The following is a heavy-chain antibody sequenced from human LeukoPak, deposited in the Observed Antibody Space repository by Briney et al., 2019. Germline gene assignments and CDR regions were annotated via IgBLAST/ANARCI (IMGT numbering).Heavy chain of an antibody. CDR1: GDFITAYY. J-gene: IGHJ4*02. D-gene: IGHD3-22*01. CDR2: IYYSGST. Sequence: PSETLSLTCTVSGDFITAYYWSWIRQPPGKGLEWIGYIYYSGSTNYNPSLKSRVTISVDTSKNQFSLKLSSVTAADTAVYYCARWDYYDSSGYYASSFDYWGQGTLVTVSS. CDR3: ARWDYYDSSGYYASSFDY. V-gene: IGHV4-59*01.